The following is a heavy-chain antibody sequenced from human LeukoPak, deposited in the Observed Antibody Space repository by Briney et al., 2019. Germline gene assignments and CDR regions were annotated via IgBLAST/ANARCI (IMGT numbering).Heavy chain of an antibody. V-gene: IGHV4-39*07. D-gene: IGHD3-22*01. Sequence: PSETLSLTCTVSGGSISSSSYYWGWTRQPPGKGLEWIGSIYYSGSTYYNPSLKSRVTISVDTSKNQFSLKLSSVTAADTAVYYCARSHPMYYYDSSGYPGDAFDIWGQGTMVTVSS. J-gene: IGHJ3*02. CDR2: IYYSGST. CDR3: ARSHPMYYYDSSGYPGDAFDI. CDR1: GGSISSSSYY.